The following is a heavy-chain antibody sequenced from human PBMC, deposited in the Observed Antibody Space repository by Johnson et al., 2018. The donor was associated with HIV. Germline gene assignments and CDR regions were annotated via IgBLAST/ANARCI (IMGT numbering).Heavy chain of an antibody. CDR1: GFTFSSYW. CDR3: ARDVGGWGYRHAFDM. V-gene: IGHV3-7*01. Sequence: VQLVESGGGVVRPGGSLRLSCAASGFTFSSYWMSWVRQAPGKGLEWVANIKQDGSEKYYVDSVKGRFTISRDNAKNSLYLQMNSLRAEDTAVYYCARDVGGWGYRHAFDMWGQGTMVTVSS. D-gene: IGHD5-12*01. J-gene: IGHJ3*02. CDR2: IKQDGSEK.